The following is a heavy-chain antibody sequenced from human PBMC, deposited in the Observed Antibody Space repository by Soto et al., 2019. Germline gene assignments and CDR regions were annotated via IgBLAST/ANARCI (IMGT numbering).Heavy chain of an antibody. CDR3: ARDYGIAVAGTTTDY. J-gene: IGHJ4*02. CDR1: GGTFKNFG. V-gene: IGHV1-18*01. D-gene: IGHD6-19*01. CDR2: ISAYNGNT. Sequence: ASVKVSCKASGGTFKNFGMHWMRQAPGQRLEWMGWISAYNGNTNYAQKLQGRVTMTTDTSTSTAYMELRSLRSDDTAVYYCARDYGIAVAGTTTDYWGQGTLVTVSS.